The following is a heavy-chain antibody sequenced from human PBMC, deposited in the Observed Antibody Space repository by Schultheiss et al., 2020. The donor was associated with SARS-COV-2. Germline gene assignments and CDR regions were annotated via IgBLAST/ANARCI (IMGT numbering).Heavy chain of an antibody. J-gene: IGHJ4*02. V-gene: IGHV3-21*01. D-gene: IGHD6-6*01. CDR2: ISSSSSYI. Sequence: GGSLRLSCAASGFTFSSYAMHWVRQAPGKGLEWVSSISSSSSYIYYADSVKGRFTISRDNAKNSLYLQMNSLRAEDTAVYYCARVWYSSSSLHYFDYWGQGTLVTVSS. CDR3: ARVWYSSSSLHYFDY. CDR1: GFTFSSYA.